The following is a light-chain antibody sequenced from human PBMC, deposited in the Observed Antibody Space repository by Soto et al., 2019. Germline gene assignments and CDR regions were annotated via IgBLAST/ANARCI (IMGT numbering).Light chain of an antibody. Sequence: TQSPASVSASTGEKGTRSFRASQNIRSSLAWYQQKPGQAPRLLIYDASNRATGIPARFSGSGSGTDFTLTISSLEPEDFAVYYCQQRSNRPLTFGGGTKVDIK. CDR2: DAS. CDR3: QQRSNRPLT. V-gene: IGKV3-11*01. CDR1: QNIRSS. J-gene: IGKJ4*01.